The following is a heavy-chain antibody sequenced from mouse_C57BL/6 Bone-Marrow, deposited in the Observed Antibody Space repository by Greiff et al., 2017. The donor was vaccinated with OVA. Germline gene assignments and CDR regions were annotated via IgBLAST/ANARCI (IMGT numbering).Heavy chain of an antibody. J-gene: IGHJ3*01. Sequence: QVQLQQSGAELVRPGASVKLSCKASGYTFTDYYINWVKQRPGQGLEWIARIYPGSGNTYYNEKFKGKATLTAEKSSSTAYMQLSSLTSEDSAVYFCARGGFYSNLAYWGQGTLVTVSA. D-gene: IGHD2-5*01. V-gene: IGHV1-76*01. CDR1: GYTFTDYY. CDR3: ARGGFYSNLAY. CDR2: IYPGSGNT.